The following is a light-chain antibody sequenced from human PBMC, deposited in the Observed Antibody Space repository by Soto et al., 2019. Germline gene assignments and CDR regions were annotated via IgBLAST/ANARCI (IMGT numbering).Light chain of an antibody. CDR1: QSVSSSY. CDR3: QQYGSSPPWT. V-gene: IGKV3-20*01. CDR2: GAS. Sequence: EIVLTQSPGTLSLSPRERATLSCRASQSVSSSYLAWYQQKPGQAPRLLIYGASSRATGIPDRFSGSGSGTDFTFTISRLEPEDFAVYYCQQYGSSPPWTFGQGTKVEIK. J-gene: IGKJ1*01.